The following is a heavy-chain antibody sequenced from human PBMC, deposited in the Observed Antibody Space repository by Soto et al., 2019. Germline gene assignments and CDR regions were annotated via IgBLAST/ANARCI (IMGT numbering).Heavy chain of an antibody. Sequence: GGSLRLSCSASGFTFSSYDINWVRQAPGKGLEYVSSISSDGSTYYACSLKGRFTISRDNSRNRLYLRMGSLRAEDTVVYYCVKPQGYYLDCTTFFAFWGQGTLVTVSS. D-gene: IGHD2-21*01. CDR1: GFTFSSYD. CDR2: ISSDGST. CDR3: VKPQGYYLDCTTFFAF. V-gene: IGHV3-64D*06. J-gene: IGHJ4*02.